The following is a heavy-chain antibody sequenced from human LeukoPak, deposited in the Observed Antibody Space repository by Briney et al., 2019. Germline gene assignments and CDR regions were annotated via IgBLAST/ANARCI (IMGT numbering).Heavy chain of an antibody. D-gene: IGHD2-2*01. Sequence: GGSLRLSCAASGFTFNRDWTAWVRQAPGKGLEWVANIKEDGSEKNYVDSVKGRFTISRDNAENSVYLQMNSLRAEDTAVYYCAKDQDIVVVPAAIDYWGQGTLVTVSS. CDR1: GFTFNRDW. CDR2: IKEDGSEK. V-gene: IGHV3-7*01. CDR3: AKDQDIVVVPAAIDY. J-gene: IGHJ4*02.